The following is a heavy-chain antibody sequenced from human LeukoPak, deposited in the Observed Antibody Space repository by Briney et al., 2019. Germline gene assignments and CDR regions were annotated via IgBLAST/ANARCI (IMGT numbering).Heavy chain of an antibody. J-gene: IGHJ4*02. CDR1: GGSISSYY. Sequence: SDTLSLTCPVSGGSISSYYWSWIRQPPGKGLEWIGYIYYSGSTNYNPPLKSRLTISVDKSKNQFSLKLFSVSAADTAVYFCARSYWTGYHYLDFWGQGTLVTVSS. D-gene: IGHD3/OR15-3a*01. CDR2: IYYSGST. V-gene: IGHV4-59*12. CDR3: ARSYWTGYHYLDF.